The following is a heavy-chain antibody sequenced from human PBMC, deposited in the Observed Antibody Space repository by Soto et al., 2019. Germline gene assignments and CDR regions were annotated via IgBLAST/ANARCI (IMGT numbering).Heavy chain of an antibody. V-gene: IGHV3-15*01. Sequence: EVQLVESGGGSVNPGGSVRLSCAASGFTFTDAWINWVRQVPGEGLEWVGHVKSQIDGGTTDSAAALDGRVTISRDDSKNMVYLQMNRLRTDDTAVYYCAKGSARFDFWGQGTLVTVSS. D-gene: IGHD6-6*01. CDR1: GFTFTDAW. CDR2: VKSQIDGGTT. CDR3: AKGSARFDF. J-gene: IGHJ5*01.